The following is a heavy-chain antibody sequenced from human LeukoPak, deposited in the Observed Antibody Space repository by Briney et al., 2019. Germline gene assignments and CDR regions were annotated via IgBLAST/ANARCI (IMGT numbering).Heavy chain of an antibody. CDR1: GFTFSSYA. CDR2: ISYDGSNK. V-gene: IGHV3-30-3*01. Sequence: GGSLRLSCAASGFTFSSYAMHWVRQAPGKGLEWVAVISYDGSNKYYADSVKGRFTISRDNSKNTLYLQMNSLRAEDTAVYYCARTPRPAYYYYYYMDVWGKGTTVTVSS. J-gene: IGHJ6*03. CDR3: ARTPRPAYYYYYYMDV. D-gene: IGHD6-6*01.